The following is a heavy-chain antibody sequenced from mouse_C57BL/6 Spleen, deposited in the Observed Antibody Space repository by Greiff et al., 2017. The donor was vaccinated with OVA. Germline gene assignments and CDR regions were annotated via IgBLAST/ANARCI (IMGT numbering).Heavy chain of an antibody. J-gene: IGHJ3*01. D-gene: IGHD2-1*01. CDR1: GFTFSSYA. CDR2: ISDGGSYT. Sequence: EVKLVESGGGLVKPGGSLKLSCAASGFTFSSYAMSWVRQTPEKRLEWVATISDGGSYTYYPDNVKGRFTISRDNAKNNLYLQMSHLKSEDTAMYYCASEFYYGNRFAYWGQGTLVTVSA. CDR3: ASEFYYGNRFAY. V-gene: IGHV5-4*03.